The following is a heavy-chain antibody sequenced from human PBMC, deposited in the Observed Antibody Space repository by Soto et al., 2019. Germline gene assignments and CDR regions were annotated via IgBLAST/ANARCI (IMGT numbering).Heavy chain of an antibody. CDR2: ITPSGGGT. CDR1: GYTFTSYG. CDR3: ARDSVTLVRGVIRFDS. J-gene: IGHJ4*02. Sequence: ASVKVSCKASGYTFTSYGISWVRQAPGQGLEWMGMITPSGGGTSYAQKFQGRVTMTTDTSTSTVYMELRSLRSEDTAVYYCARDSVTLVRGVIRFDSWGQGTLVTVSS. V-gene: IGHV1-46*01. D-gene: IGHD3-10*01.